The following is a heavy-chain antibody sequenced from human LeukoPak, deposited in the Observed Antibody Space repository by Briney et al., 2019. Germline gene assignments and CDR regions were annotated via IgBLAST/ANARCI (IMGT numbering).Heavy chain of an antibody. J-gene: IGHJ4*02. V-gene: IGHV1-18*01. Sequence: ASVKVSCKASGYTFTNFGISWVRQAPGQGLEWMGWITPYNGNTNYARTLQGRVTMTTDTSTSTAYMELRSLRSDDTAVYYCARRGFYGYYFDYWGQGTLVTVSS. CDR2: ITPYNGNT. D-gene: IGHD4-17*01. CDR1: GYTFTNFG. CDR3: ARRGFYGYYFDY.